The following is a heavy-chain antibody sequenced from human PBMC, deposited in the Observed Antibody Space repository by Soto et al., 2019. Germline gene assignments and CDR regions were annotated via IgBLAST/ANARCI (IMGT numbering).Heavy chain of an antibody. CDR1: GGTFSTYI. CDR2: IIPLFGAA. Sequence: ASVKVSCKASGGTFSTYIISWVRQAPGHGLEWMGGIIPLFGAANYAQKFQGRVTITADKSTSTAYMELSSLRSEDTAIYYCAREDSSGYRFDQWGQGTLVTVSS. J-gene: IGHJ4*02. D-gene: IGHD3-22*01. V-gene: IGHV1-69*06. CDR3: AREDSSGYRFDQ.